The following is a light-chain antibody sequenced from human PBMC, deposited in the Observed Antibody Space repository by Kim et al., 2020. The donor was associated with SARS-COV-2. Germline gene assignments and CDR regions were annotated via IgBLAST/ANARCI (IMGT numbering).Light chain of an antibody. J-gene: IGKJ2*01. Sequence: SSSVGDRVTITSRASQSVSGWVDWYQQKPGKAPKLLIYDTANLESGVPSRFSGGASGTEFTLPIFGLQPDDFATYYCKYYDKFSRTFGQGTKLEI. CDR3: KYYDKFSRT. CDR2: DTA. V-gene: IGKV1-5*01. CDR1: QSVSGW.